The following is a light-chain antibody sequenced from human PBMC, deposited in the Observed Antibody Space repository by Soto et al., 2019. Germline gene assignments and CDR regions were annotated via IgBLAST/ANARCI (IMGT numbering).Light chain of an antibody. V-gene: IGLV3-21*02. Sequence: SYELTQPPSVSVAPGQTARVTCGGSNIGRKSVHWYQQKPGQAPVLVVYDDSDRPSGIPERFSGSNSGNTATLTISRVEAGDEADYYCAAWDESLNGPDYVFGTGTKLTVL. J-gene: IGLJ1*01. CDR1: NIGRKS. CDR3: AAWDESLNGPDYV. CDR2: DDS.